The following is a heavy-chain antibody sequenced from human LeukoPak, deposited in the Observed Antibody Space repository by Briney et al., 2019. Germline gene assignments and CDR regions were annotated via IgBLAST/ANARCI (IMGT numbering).Heavy chain of an antibody. J-gene: IGHJ4*02. CDR3: ARAGGGVVISY. CDR1: GFTFSSYW. D-gene: IGHD3-3*01. Sequence: GSSLRLSCAASGFTFSSYWMSWVRQAAGKGLEWVANIKQDGSEKYYVDSVKGRFTISRDNAKHSLYLQMNSLRAEDTAVYYCARAGGGVVISYWGQGTLVTVSS. CDR2: IKQDGSEK. V-gene: IGHV3-7*05.